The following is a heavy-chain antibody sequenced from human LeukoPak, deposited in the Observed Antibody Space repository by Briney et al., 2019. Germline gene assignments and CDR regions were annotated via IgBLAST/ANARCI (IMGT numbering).Heavy chain of an antibody. CDR1: GFTFSNYW. D-gene: IGHD6-13*01. CDR3: AGGRQLGY. V-gene: IGHV3-7*01. Sequence: GGSLRLSCAASGFTFSNYWMSWVRQAPGKGLEWVANINEDGSEKYYVDSVKGRFTISRDNARNSLYLQMNSLRAEDTAVYYCAGGRQLGYWGQGTLVTVSS. J-gene: IGHJ4*02. CDR2: INEDGSEK.